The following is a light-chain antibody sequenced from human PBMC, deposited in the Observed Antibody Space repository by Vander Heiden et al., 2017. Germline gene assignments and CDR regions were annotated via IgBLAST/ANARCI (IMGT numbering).Light chain of an antibody. CDR3: CSYAGSNNYV. CDR1: SSNVGGYNY. J-gene: IGLJ1*01. CDR2: EVT. Sequence: QSALTQPPSSSGSPGQSVTISCTVTSSNVGGYNYVCWYQQYPAKAPAVIIYEVTKRASVVPDRFSGYKSGNTASLTGSGLEAEDEDDYYCCSYAGSNNYVFGTGTTVTVL. V-gene: IGLV2-8*01.